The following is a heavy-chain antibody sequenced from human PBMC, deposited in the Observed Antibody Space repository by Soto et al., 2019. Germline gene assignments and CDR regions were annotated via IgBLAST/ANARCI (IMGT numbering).Heavy chain of an antibody. Sequence: QVQLVESGGGVVQPGRSLRLSCAASGFTFSSYAMHWVRQAPGKGLEWVAVISYDGSNKYYAASVKGRFTISRDNCKNTLYLHMNSLRAEATSVYYCASDLTVTIFGVELYYYYYNMDVWGQGTTVTVSS. CDR1: GFTFSSYA. J-gene: IGHJ6*02. CDR3: ASDLTVTIFGVELYYYYYNMDV. D-gene: IGHD3-3*01. V-gene: IGHV3-30-3*01. CDR2: ISYDGSNK.